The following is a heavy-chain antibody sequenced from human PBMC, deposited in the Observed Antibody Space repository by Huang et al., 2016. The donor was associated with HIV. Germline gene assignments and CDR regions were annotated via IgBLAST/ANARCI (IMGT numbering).Heavy chain of an antibody. V-gene: IGHV3-30-3*01. Sequence: QEQLVESGGGVVQPGRSLRLSCAASGFYFRTFALYWVRQAPGKGLWWVAFVSPHGDRKYPADTLKGRFTLFKDNSKNTVHLQMNSLRVEDTAVYYCASDPGGYDSSVYFQDHYYLDVWGTGTTVTVSS. CDR1: GFYFRTFA. J-gene: IGHJ6*03. D-gene: IGHD3-22*01. CDR2: VSPHGDRK. CDR3: ASDPGGYDSSVYFQDHYYLDV.